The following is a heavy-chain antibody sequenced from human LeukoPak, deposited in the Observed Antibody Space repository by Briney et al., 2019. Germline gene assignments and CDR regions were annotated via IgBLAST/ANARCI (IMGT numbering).Heavy chain of an antibody. D-gene: IGHD4/OR15-4a*01. Sequence: GGSLRLSCAASGFTFSNYWMTWVRQAPGKGLEWVANMNQDGSEKYYVDSVKGRFTISRDNAKNSLFLQLSSLRAEDTAVYYCARDAYGGDYWGQGTLVTVSS. J-gene: IGHJ4*02. V-gene: IGHV3-7*01. CDR3: ARDAYGGDY. CDR1: GFTFSNYW. CDR2: MNQDGSEK.